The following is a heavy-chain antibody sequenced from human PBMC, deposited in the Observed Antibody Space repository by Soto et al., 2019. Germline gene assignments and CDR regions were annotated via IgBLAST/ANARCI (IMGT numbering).Heavy chain of an antibody. CDR3: ATSGYCTSTSCYSFDY. CDR2: VSYSGSA. J-gene: IGHJ4*02. D-gene: IGHD2-2*01. CDR1: GGSISSGDYY. V-gene: IGHV4-61*08. Sequence: SETLSLTCTVSGGSISSGDYYWSWIRQPPGKGLEWIGYVSYSGSANYNPSLKSRVTISIDMSKNQFSLKLSSVTAADTAIYYCATSGYCTSTSCYSFDYWGQGALVTVSS.